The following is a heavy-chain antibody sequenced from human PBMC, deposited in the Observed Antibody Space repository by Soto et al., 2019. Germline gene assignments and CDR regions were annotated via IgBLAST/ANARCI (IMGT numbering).Heavy chain of an antibody. CDR3: ARSITGSAYFDY. CDR2: TYYRSKWYH. J-gene: IGHJ4*02. CDR1: GDSVSSNSAT. V-gene: IGHV6-1*01. Sequence: SQTLSLTCVISGDSVSSNSATWNWIRQSPSRGLQWLGRTYYRSKWYHDYAVSVKSRITINPDTSKNQFSLQLISVTPEDTAVYYCARSITGSAYFDYWGQGTLVTVSS. D-gene: IGHD3-10*01.